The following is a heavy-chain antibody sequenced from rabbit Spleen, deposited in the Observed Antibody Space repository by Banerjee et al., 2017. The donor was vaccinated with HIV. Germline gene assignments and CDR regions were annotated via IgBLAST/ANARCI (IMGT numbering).Heavy chain of an antibody. CDR1: GVSFSSTYY. Sequence: QEQLVESGGGLVQPEGSLTLTCTASGVSFSSTYYMCWVRQPPGKGLEWIGCIYPGSSGTTYYASWAKGRFTISKTSSTTVTLQMTSLTAADTATYFCARDTGSSFSSYGMDLWGPGTLVTVS. V-gene: IGHV1S45*01. J-gene: IGHJ6*01. D-gene: IGHD8-1*01. CDR2: IYPGSSGTT. CDR3: ARDTGSSFSSYGMDL.